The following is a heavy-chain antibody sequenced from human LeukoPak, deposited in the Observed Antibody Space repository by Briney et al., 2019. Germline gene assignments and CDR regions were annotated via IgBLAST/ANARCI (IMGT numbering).Heavy chain of an antibody. J-gene: IGHJ4*02. CDR2: IRNKANGGTS. V-gene: IGHV3-49*04. CDR1: GFKFSDYA. Sequence: GGSLRLSCTAAGFKFSDYAVTWVRQAPGKGLEWVGFIRNKANGGTSDYAASVQGRFTISRDDSKTIAYLRMNSLKTEDTAVYYCSRAYSTGWLGINDYWGQGALVTVSS. CDR3: SRAYSTGWLGINDY. D-gene: IGHD6-19*01.